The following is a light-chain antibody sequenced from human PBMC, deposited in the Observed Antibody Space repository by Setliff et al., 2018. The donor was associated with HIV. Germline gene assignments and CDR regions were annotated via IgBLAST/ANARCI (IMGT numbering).Light chain of an antibody. Sequence: QSVLTQPASVSGSPGQSITISCTGTSSDVGGYKYVSWYQQHPGKAPKLMIYDVTKRPSGVSNRFSGSKSGNTASLRISGLQAEDEAHYFCASYTKSDTRIFGGGTKVTVL. J-gene: IGLJ2*01. CDR2: DVT. V-gene: IGLV2-14*03. CDR3: ASYTKSDTRI. CDR1: SSDVGGYKY.